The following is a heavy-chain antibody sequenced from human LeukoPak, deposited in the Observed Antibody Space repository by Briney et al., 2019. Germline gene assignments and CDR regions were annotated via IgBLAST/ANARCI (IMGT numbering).Heavy chain of an antibody. CDR1: GGSFSGYY. D-gene: IGHD5-12*01. V-gene: IGHV4-34*01. CDR2: INHSGST. Sequence: SETLSLTCAVYGGSFSGYYWSWIRQPPGKGLEWIGEINHSGSTNYNPSLKSRVTISVDTSKNQFSLKLSSVTAADTAVYYCASRDSGSNYWGQGTLVTVSS. CDR3: ASRDSGSNY. J-gene: IGHJ4*02.